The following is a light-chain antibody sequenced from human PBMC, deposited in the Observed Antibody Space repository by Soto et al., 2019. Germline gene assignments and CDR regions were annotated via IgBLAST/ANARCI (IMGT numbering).Light chain of an antibody. CDR2: ETS. CDR3: QQRRSWPLT. V-gene: IGKV3-11*01. J-gene: IGKJ1*01. Sequence: EIVLTQSPATLSFSPGERATLSCRASQSVGSYLTWYQQKPGQAPRLLIYETSKRATGIPARFSGSGSGTDFTLRSSSLEPEESTIYYCQQRRSWPLTFGQGTKVEIK. CDR1: QSVGSY.